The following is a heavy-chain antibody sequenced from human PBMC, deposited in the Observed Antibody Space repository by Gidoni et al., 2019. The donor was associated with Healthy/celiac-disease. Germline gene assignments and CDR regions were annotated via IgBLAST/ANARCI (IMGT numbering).Heavy chain of an antibody. CDR3: ARDMGGITIFGVVITARDYYYYYGMDV. J-gene: IGHJ6*02. V-gene: IGHV3-21*01. CDR2: ISSSSSYI. CDR1: GFTFSSYS. D-gene: IGHD3-3*01. Sequence: EVQLVESGGGLFKPGGSLRLSCAASGFTFSSYSMTWVRQAPGKGLEWVSSISSSSSYIYYADSVKGRFTISRDNAKNSLYLQMNSLRAEDTAVYYCARDMGGITIFGVVITARDYYYYYGMDVWGQGTTVTVSS.